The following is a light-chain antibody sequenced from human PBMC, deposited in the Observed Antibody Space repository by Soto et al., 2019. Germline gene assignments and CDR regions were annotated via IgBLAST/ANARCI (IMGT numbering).Light chain of an antibody. CDR3: SSYAGSYTLL. J-gene: IGLJ2*01. CDR2: DVS. CDR1: SNDVGGYNF. V-gene: IGLV2-11*01. Sequence: QSVLTQPRSVSGSLGQSVTISCTGTSNDVGGYNFVSWYQQHPGKVPKLFIYDVSRRPSGVPDRFSGSKSGNTASLTISGHQAEDVADYYCSSYAGSYTLLFGGGTKLTVL.